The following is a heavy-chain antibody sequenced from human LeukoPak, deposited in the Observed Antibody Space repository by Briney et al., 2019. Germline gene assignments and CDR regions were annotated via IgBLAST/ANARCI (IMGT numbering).Heavy chain of an antibody. CDR1: GFTFSSYA. Sequence: GGSLRLSCAASGFTFSSYAMHWVRQAPGKGLERVAVISYDGSNKYYADSVKGRFTISRDNSKNTLYLQMNSLRAGDTAVYYCARDYYGSGSYYPWGQGTLVTVSS. J-gene: IGHJ5*02. D-gene: IGHD3-10*01. CDR2: ISYDGSNK. V-gene: IGHV3-30*04. CDR3: ARDYYGSGSYYP.